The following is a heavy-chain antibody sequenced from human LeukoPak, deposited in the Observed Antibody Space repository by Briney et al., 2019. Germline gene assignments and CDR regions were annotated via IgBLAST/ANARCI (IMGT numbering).Heavy chain of an antibody. D-gene: IGHD3-22*01. CDR1: GGSISNNY. V-gene: IGHV4-4*07. CDR3: ARGYYYDSLDAFNI. J-gene: IGHJ3*02. Sequence: PSETLSLTCTVSGGSISNNYWSWIRQSAGKGLEWIGRIYTSGSTNYNPSLKSRVTISVDKSKNQFSLKLGSVTAADTAVYYCARGYYYDSLDAFNIWGQGTMVTVSS. CDR2: IYTSGST.